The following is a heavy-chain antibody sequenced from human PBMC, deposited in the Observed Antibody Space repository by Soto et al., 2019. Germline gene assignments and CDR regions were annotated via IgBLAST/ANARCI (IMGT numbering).Heavy chain of an antibody. CDR3: ARLNPRITMVRAPYGMDV. Sequence: SETLSLTCTVSGASISSYYWSWIRQPPGKGLEWIGYIYYSGSTNYNPSLKSRVTISVDTSKNQFSLKLSSVTAADTAVYYCARLNPRITMVRAPYGMDVWGQGTTVTVSS. CDR2: IYYSGST. D-gene: IGHD3-10*01. V-gene: IGHV4-59*01. J-gene: IGHJ6*02. CDR1: GASISSYY.